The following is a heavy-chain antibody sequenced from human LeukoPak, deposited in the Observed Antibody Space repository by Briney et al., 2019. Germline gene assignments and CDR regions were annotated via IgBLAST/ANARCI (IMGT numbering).Heavy chain of an antibody. CDR1: GFTFSSYS. D-gene: IGHD4-17*01. CDR3: ARDPGGYGDYALDY. Sequence: GGSLRLSCAASGFTFSSYSMNWVRQAPGKGLVWGSRINSDGSSTIYADSVKGRFTISRDNAKNTLYLQMNSLRAEDTAVYYCARDPGGYGDYALDYWGQGTLVTVSS. CDR2: INSDGSST. J-gene: IGHJ4*02. V-gene: IGHV3-74*01.